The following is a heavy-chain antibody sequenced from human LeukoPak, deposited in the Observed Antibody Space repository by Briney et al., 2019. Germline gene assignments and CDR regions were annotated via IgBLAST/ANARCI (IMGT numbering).Heavy chain of an antibody. CDR2: IYYTGSP. J-gene: IGHJ4*02. CDR3: ARLRDYGSGTFYNDY. CDR1: GDSLSNYY. V-gene: IGHV4-59*08. D-gene: IGHD3-10*01. Sequence: SETLSLTCSVSGDSLSNYYWTWMRQPPGKGLEWAGYIYYTGSPNYNPSLKSRVTISVDTSKNQFSLKLSSVTAADTAVYYCARLRDYGSGTFYNDYWGQGTLVTVSS.